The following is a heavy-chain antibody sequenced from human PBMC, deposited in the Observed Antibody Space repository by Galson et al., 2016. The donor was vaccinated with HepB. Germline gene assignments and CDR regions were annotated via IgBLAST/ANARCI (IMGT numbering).Heavy chain of an antibody. CDR1: GYTFSSYY. Sequence: SVKVSCKASGYTFSSYYMHWVRQAPGQGLEWMGIINPSGGSTTYAQKFQGRVTMTRDTSTSTVHMELSSLSSEDTAVYYCARAGIAAGGDYWGQGTLVTVSS. CDR2: INPSGGST. J-gene: IGHJ4*02. V-gene: IGHV1-46*01. D-gene: IGHD6-13*01. CDR3: ARAGIAAGGDY.